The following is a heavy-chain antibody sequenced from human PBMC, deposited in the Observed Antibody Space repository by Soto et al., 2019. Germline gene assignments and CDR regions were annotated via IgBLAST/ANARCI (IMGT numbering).Heavy chain of an antibody. CDR1: GFTFTNYA. V-gene: IGHV3-23*01. CDR2: ISGNGGST. CDR3: ARERSDGYESYFDS. J-gene: IGHJ4*02. Sequence: EVQLLESGGGLVQPGGSLRLSCAASGFTFTNYAMSWVRQAPGKGLEWVSTISGNGGSTYYADSVKGRFTISRDNSKNTLYLQMNSLRTEDTAVHYCARERSDGYESYFDSWGQGTLVTVSS. D-gene: IGHD5-18*01.